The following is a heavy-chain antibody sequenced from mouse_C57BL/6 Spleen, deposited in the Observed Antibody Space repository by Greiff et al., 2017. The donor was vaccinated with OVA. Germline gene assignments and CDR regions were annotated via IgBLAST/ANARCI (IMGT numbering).Heavy chain of an antibody. V-gene: IGHV1-64*01. CDR2: IHHNSGST. D-gene: IGHD1-1*01. CDR1: GYTFTSYW. J-gene: IGHJ4*01. Sequence: VQLQQPGAELVKPGASVKLSCKASGYTFTSYWMHWVKQRPGQGLEWIGMIHHNSGSTNYNEKFKSKATLTVDKSSSTAYMQLSSLTSEDSAVYYCARSTTGGMDYWGQGTSVTVSS. CDR3: ARSTTGGMDY.